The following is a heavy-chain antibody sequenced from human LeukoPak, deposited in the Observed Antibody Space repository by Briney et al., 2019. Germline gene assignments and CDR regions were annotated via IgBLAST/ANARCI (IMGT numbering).Heavy chain of an antibody. V-gene: IGHV3-21*01. J-gene: IGHJ4*02. CDR1: GFTVSTYT. CDR2: IGSSATYT. D-gene: IGHD3-10*01. Sequence: PGGSLRLSWAASGFTVSTYTMHLVRQAPGKGLEWVSSIGSSATYTSYADAVKGRFTISRDSAKYPLYLQMNSLRAENTAVYYCARTLGVKLSYFESWGQGTLVTVSS. CDR3: ARTLGVKLSYFES.